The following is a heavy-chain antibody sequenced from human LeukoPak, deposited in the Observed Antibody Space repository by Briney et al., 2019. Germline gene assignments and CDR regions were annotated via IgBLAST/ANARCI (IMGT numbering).Heavy chain of an antibody. D-gene: IGHD3-22*01. Sequence: VASVKVSCKASGYTFTGYYMHWVRQAPGQGLEWMGWINPNSGGTNYAQKFQGRVTMTRDMSTSTVYMELSSLRSDDTAVYYCARDDSSGYYNWFDPWGQGTLVTVSS. J-gene: IGHJ5*02. V-gene: IGHV1-2*02. CDR2: INPNSGGT. CDR1: GYTFTGYY. CDR3: ARDDSSGYYNWFDP.